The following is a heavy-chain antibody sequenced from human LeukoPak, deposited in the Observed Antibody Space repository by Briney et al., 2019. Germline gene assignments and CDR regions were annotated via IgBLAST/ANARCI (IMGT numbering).Heavy chain of an antibody. D-gene: IGHD3-16*02. CDR2: INTNTGNP. CDR1: GYTFTSYA. V-gene: IGHV7-4-1*02. CDR3: AVKGPLGDYVWGSYRYLYYYYYMNV. Sequence: ASVKVSCKASGYTFTSYAMNWVRQAPGQGLEWMGWINTNTGNPTYAQGFTGRFVFSLDTSVSTAYLQISSLKAEDTAVYYCAVKGPLGDYVWGSYRYLYYYYYMNVWGKGTTVTVS. J-gene: IGHJ6*03.